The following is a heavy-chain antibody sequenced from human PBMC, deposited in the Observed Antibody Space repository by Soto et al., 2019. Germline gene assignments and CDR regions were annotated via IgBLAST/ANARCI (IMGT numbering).Heavy chain of an antibody. CDR2: INHSGST. CDR3: ARGPRTIFGVVIIPVGYYYYMDV. V-gene: IGHV4-34*01. CDR1: GGSFSGYY. Sequence: NPSETLSLTCAVYGGSFSGYYWSWIRQPPGKGLEWIGEINHSGSTNYNPSLKSRVTISVDTSKNQFSLKLSSVTAADTAVYYCARGPRTIFGVVIIPVGYYYYMDVWGKGTTVTVSS. J-gene: IGHJ6*03. D-gene: IGHD3-3*01.